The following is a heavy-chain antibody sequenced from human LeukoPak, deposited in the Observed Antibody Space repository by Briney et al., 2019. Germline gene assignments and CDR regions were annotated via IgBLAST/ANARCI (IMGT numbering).Heavy chain of an antibody. CDR3: ARGYCSGGSCYSYFDY. V-gene: IGHV4-59*01. CDR1: GXSISSYY. CDR2: IYYSGST. Sequence: SETLSLTCTVSGXSISSYYWSWIRQPPGKGLEWIGYIYYSGSTNYNPSLKSRVTISVDTSKNQFSLKLSSVTAADTAVYYCARGYCSGGSCYSYFDYWGQGTLVTVSS. D-gene: IGHD2-15*01. J-gene: IGHJ4*02.